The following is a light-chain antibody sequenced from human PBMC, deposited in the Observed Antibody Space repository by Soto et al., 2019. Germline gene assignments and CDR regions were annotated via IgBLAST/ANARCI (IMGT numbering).Light chain of an antibody. J-gene: IGLJ3*02. V-gene: IGLV2-14*01. CDR2: DVS. Sequence: QSVLTQPASVSGSPGQSITISCTGTSSDVGGYNYVSWYQQHPGKAPKLMIYDVSNRPSGFSNRFSGSKSGNTASLTISGLQAEDEADYYCSSYTSSSTPVFGGGTKVTVL. CDR3: SSYTSSSTPV. CDR1: SSDVGGYNY.